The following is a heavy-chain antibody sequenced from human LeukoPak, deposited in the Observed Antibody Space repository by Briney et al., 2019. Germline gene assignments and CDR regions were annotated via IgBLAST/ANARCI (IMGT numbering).Heavy chain of an antibody. CDR3: AREADDAFDY. D-gene: IGHD1-1*01. V-gene: IGHV4-39*07. Sequence: SETLSLTCSVSGGSISSSSYYWGWVRQPPGKGLEWIGSIYYSGSTYYNPSLKSRVTISVDTSKNQFSLKLSSVTAADTAVYYCAREADDAFDYWGQGTLVTVSS. CDR2: IYYSGST. J-gene: IGHJ4*02. CDR1: GGSISSSSYY.